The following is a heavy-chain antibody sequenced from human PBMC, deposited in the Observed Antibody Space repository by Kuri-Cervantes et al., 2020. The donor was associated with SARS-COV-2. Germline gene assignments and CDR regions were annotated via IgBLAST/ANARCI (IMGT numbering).Heavy chain of an antibody. Sequence: SLKISCAASGFTFSSYGMHWVRQAPGKGLEWVAVISYDGSNKYYADSVKGRFTISRDNSKSTLYLQMNSLRAEDTAVYYCAKDLLLYYNYYYGMDVWGQGTTVTVSS. CDR2: ISYDGSNK. D-gene: IGHD3-3*01. V-gene: IGHV3-30*18. J-gene: IGHJ6*02. CDR1: GFTFSSYG. CDR3: AKDLLLYYNYYYGMDV.